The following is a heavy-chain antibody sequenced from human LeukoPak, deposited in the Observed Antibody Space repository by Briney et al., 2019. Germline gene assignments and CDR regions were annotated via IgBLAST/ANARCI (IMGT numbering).Heavy chain of an antibody. CDR2: IYPGDSDT. CDR1: DSTFSSYW. D-gene: IGHD3-3*01. CDR3: ARQNDFRLDY. J-gene: IGHJ4*02. V-gene: IGHV5-51*01. Sequence: GESLKISCKCSDSTFSSYWIGWVRQMPGKGLEWMGIIYPGDSDTRYSPSLQGQVTISVDTSIGTAYLQWSSLKASDTAIYYCARQNDFRLDYWGQGTLVTVSS.